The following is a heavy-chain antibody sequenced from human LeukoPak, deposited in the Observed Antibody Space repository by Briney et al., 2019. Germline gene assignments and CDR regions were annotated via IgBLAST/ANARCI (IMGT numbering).Heavy chain of an antibody. D-gene: IGHD1-1*01. CDR1: GFTFSSLA. CDR3: AKGQELDDGVFDS. Sequence: PGGSLRLSCTASGFTFSSLAMTWVRNAPGKGLEWVSTIRSNGDTTYNADSVNGRFTISRDNSKNTPYLELNSLRVEDTATFYCAKGQELDDGVFDSWGQGTMVTVSS. V-gene: IGHV3-23*01. J-gene: IGHJ4*02. CDR2: IRSNGDTT.